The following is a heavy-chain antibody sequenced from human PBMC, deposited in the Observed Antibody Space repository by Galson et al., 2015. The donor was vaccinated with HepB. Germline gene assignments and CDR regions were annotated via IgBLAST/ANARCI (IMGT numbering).Heavy chain of an antibody. CDR3: ARGGDFHYGTDV. D-gene: IGHD2/OR15-2a*01. CDR1: GFAFGTVA. Sequence: SLRLSCAASGFAFGTVAMNWIRQTPGTGLEWVSSISASGGSLYYTDSVRGRFTISRDNSKSTLYLQMNSLRAGDTAIYYCARGGDFHYGTDVWGQGITVTVSS. V-gene: IGHV3-23*01. CDR2: ISASGGSL. J-gene: IGHJ6*02.